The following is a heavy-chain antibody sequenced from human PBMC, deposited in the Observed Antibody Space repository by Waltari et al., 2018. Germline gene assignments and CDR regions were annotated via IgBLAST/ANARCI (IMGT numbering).Heavy chain of an antibody. V-gene: IGHV4-38-2*01. CDR3: ARGGSYWDY. CDR2: IYHSGST. CDR1: GYSSSRGAY. D-gene: IGHD1-26*01. Sequence: QVQLQESGPGLVKPSETLSLTGAVSGYSSSRGAYWGWIRQPPGKGLEWIGSIYHSGSTYYNPSLKSRVTISVDTSKNQFSLKLSSVTAADTAVYYCARGGSYWDYWGQGTLVTVSS. J-gene: IGHJ4*02.